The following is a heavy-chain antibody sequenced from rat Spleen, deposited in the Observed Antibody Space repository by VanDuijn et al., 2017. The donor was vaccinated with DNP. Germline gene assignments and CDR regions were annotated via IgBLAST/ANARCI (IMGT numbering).Heavy chain of an antibody. CDR2: ISTSGGST. CDR3: ARLLAGRSYYFDY. Sequence: EVQLVESGGGLVQPGRSLKLSCAASGFTFSNSDMAWVRQAPTKGLEWVASISTSGGSTYYRDSVKGRFTISRDNAKSTLYLQMNSLRSEDTATYYCARLLAGRSYYFDYWGQGVMVTVSS. D-gene: IGHD1-4*01. CDR1: GFTFSNSD. J-gene: IGHJ2*01. V-gene: IGHV5-25*01.